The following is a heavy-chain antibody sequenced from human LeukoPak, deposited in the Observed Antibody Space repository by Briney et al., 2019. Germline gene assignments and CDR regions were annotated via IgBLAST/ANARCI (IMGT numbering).Heavy chain of an antibody. Sequence: GGSLRLSCAASGFTFGSYSMTWVRQTPGKGLEWVSSISGKADKTYYADSVKGRVTISRDNSNNTLYLQMNSLRVEDTAVYYCAKGRVAFGGVVVTAFDSWGQGTLVTVSS. CDR3: AKGRVAFGGVVVTAFDS. CDR2: ISGKADKT. V-gene: IGHV3-23*01. D-gene: IGHD3-16*02. J-gene: IGHJ4*02. CDR1: GFTFGSYS.